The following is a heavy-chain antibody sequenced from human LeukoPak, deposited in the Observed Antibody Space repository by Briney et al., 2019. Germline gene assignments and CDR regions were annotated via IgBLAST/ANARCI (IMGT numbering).Heavy chain of an antibody. CDR3: ARVDAALDY. Sequence: GGSLRLSCASSGFTVSSNYMSWVRQAPGKGLEWVSVIYSGGSTYYADSVKGRFTISRDNARNSLYLQMNSLRAEDTAIYYCARVDAALDYWGQGTLVTVSS. CDR2: IYSGGST. CDR1: GFTVSSNY. D-gene: IGHD6-6*01. J-gene: IGHJ4*02. V-gene: IGHV3-66*01.